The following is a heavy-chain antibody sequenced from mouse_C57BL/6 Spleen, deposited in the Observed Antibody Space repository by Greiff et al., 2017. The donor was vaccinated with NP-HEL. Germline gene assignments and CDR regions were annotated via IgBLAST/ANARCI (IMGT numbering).Heavy chain of an antibody. V-gene: IGHV1-18*01. D-gene: IGHD2-1*01. CDR2: INPNNGGT. CDR1: GYTFTDYN. Sequence: EVKLMESGPELVKPGASVKIPCKASGYTFTDYNMDWVKQSHGKSLEWIGDINPNNGGTIYNQKFKGKATLTVDKSSSTAYMELRSLTSEDTAVYYCARNGNYDAMDYWGQGTSVTVSS. J-gene: IGHJ4*01. CDR3: ARNGNYDAMDY.